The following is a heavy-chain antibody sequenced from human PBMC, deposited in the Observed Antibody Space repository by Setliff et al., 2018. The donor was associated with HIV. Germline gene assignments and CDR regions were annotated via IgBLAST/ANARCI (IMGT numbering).Heavy chain of an antibody. J-gene: IGHJ4*02. V-gene: IGHV4-39*01. Sequence: SETLSLTCTVSGGSISGSNYYWGWIRQPPGKGLEWVGSIYYSGSTYYSPSLKSRVTISVDTSKNQFSLTLTSVTAADTAVYYCARQQHSSDLKIWNYWGQGTLVTVST. D-gene: IGHD6-19*01. CDR2: IYYSGST. CDR3: ARQQHSSDLKIWNY. CDR1: GGSISGSNYY.